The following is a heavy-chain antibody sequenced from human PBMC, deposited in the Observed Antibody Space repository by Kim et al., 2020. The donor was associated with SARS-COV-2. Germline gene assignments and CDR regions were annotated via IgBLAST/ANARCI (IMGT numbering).Heavy chain of an antibody. J-gene: IGHJ4*02. CDR2: INPSSGVS. Sequence: ASVKVSCKASGYTFTAYYLHWVRQAPGQGLEWMGRINPSSGVSNYIQKFQGRVTMTRDTSITTAYMEVSRLSSDDTVVYYCARGNTENIDFWGQGTLVTVSS. CDR3: ARGNTENIDF. V-gene: IGHV1-2*05. CDR1: GYTFTAYY.